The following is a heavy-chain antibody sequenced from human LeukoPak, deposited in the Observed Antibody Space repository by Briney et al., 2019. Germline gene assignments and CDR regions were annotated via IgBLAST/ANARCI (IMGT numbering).Heavy chain of an antibody. J-gene: IGHJ4*02. CDR1: GGSISSYY. V-gene: IGHV4-59*01. CDR3: ARGCRAPTYYYDSSGLKKYYFDY. Sequence: SETLSLTCTVSGGSISSYYWSWIRQPPGKGLEWIGYIYYSGSTTYNPSLKSRVTISADTSKNQFSLKLSSVTAADTAVYYCARGCRAPTYYYDSSGLKKYYFDYWGQGTLVTVSS. D-gene: IGHD3-22*01. CDR2: IYYSGST.